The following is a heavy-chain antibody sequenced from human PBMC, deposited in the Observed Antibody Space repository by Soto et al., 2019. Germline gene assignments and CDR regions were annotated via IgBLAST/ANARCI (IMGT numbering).Heavy chain of an antibody. Sequence: SVKVSCKASGGTFSSYAISWERQAPGQGLEWMGGIIPIFGTANYAQKFQGRVTITADESTSTAYMELSSLRSEDTAVYYCARLGSGYYPFYFDYWGQGTLVTAPQ. D-gene: IGHD3-22*01. CDR3: ARLGSGYYPFYFDY. J-gene: IGHJ4*02. CDR1: GGTFSSYA. V-gene: IGHV1-69*13. CDR2: IIPIFGTA.